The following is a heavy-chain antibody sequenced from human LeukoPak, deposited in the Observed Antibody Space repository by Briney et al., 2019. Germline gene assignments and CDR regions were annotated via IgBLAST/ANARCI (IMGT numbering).Heavy chain of an antibody. CDR3: ARGRDSSGGKGFDP. J-gene: IGHJ5*02. V-gene: IGHV1-18*01. CDR1: GYTFTSYG. Sequence: ASVTVSCKASGYTFTSYGISWVRQAPGQGLEWMGWISAYNGNTNYAQKLQGRVTMTTDTSTSTAYMELRSLRSEDTAVYYCARGRDSSGGKGFDPWGQGTLVTVSS. D-gene: IGHD6-19*01. CDR2: ISAYNGNT.